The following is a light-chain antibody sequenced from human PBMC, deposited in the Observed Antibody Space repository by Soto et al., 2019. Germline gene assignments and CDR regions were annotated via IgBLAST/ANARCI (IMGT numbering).Light chain of an antibody. CDR3: QQRSNWPLT. J-gene: IGKJ4*01. CDR2: DAS. CDR1: QSVSSY. V-gene: IGKV3-11*01. Sequence: ESVLTQTPGARSLSPRERATLSCRSSQSVSSYLAWYQQKPGQAPRVLIYDASNRATGIPARFSGSGSGTDFPLTISRLEPEDFAVYYCQQRSNWPLTFGGGTKVDIK.